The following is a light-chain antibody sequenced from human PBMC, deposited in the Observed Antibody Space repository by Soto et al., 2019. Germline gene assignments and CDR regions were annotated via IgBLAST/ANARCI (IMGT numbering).Light chain of an antibody. CDR1: QSVSTY. Sequence: EIVLTQSPATLSWAPGERATLSCRASQSVSTYLAWYQQKPGQAPRLLIYDASKRATGIPVRFSGSGSGTDFTLTITSLEPEDCGVYYCQQRSNWPPTWTFGQGTKVDIK. CDR3: QQRSNWPPTWT. J-gene: IGKJ1*01. CDR2: DAS. V-gene: IGKV3-11*01.